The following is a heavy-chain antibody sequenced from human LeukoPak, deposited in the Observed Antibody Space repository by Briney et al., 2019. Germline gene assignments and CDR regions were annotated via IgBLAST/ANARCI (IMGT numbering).Heavy chain of an antibody. CDR1: GFTFSSYA. CDR2: ISGSGGST. D-gene: IGHD3-22*01. J-gene: IGHJ4*02. CDR3: AKAGHYYDSSGYFDVKWFVCDY. V-gene: IGHV3-23*01. Sequence: GGSLRLSCAASGFTFSSYAMSWVRQAPGKGLEWVSAISGSGGSTYYADSVKGRFTISRDNSKNTLYLQTNSLRAEDTAVYYCAKAGHYYDSSGYFDVKWFVCDYWGQGTLVTVSS.